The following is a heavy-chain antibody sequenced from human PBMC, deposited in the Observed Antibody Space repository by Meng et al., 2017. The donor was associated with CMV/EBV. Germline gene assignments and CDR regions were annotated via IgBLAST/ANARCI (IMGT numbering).Heavy chain of an antibody. J-gene: IGHJ4*02. CDR1: GFTVSSNE. CDR3: AKGYQVLLYGAG. Sequence: GGSLRLSCAASGFTVSSNEMSWVRQAPGKGLEWVSAISASGGGTYYADSVKGRFIISRDNSKNTLYLQMNSLRAEDTAVYYCAKGYQVLLYGAGWGRGTLVTVSS. D-gene: IGHD2/OR15-2a*01. V-gene: IGHV3-23*01. CDR2: ISASGGGT.